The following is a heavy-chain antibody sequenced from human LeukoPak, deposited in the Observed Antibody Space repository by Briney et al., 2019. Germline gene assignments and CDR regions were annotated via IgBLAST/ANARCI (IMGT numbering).Heavy chain of an antibody. V-gene: IGHV4-39*01. J-gene: IGHJ4*02. D-gene: IGHD5-12*01. CDR3: AKSNGYGLIDY. CDR2: IYSSGNT. Sequence: SETLSLTCAVSGASISSSNYYWGGVRQSPGKGLEWIGNIYSSGNTYYNAPLKSRVTMYIDTSKNQFSLKLSSVTAADTAMYYCAKSNGYGLIDYWGQGTLVTVSS. CDR1: GASISSSNYY.